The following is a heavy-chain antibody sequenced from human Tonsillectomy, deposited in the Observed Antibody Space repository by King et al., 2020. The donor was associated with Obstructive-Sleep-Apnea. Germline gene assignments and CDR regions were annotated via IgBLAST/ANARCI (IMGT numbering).Heavy chain of an antibody. CDR2: MYYSGST. D-gene: IGHD1-7*01. CDR1: GGSINDYY. V-gene: IGHV4-59*08. J-gene: IGHJ4*02. Sequence: QLQESGPGLVKASETLSLTCSVSGGSINDYYWSWIRQPPGKGLEWIGFMYYSGSTKYNPSLKSRVTISVDTSKNQFSLKLNSVTAADTAVYYCARHELELRPLDYWGQGTLVTVSS. CDR3: ARHELELRPLDY.